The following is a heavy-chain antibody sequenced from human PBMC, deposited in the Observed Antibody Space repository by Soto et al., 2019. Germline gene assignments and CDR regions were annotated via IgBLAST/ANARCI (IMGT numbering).Heavy chain of an antibody. CDR2: IIPIFGTA. D-gene: IGHD3-9*01. CDR1: GGTFSSYA. CDR3: ARDAHFDWLPAT. V-gene: IGHV1-69*13. Sequence: VASVKVSCKASGGTFSSYAISWVRQAPGQGLEWMGGIIPIFGTANYAQKFQGRVTITADESTSTAYMELSSLRSEDTAVYYCARDAHFDWLPATWGQGTLVTVSS. J-gene: IGHJ5*02.